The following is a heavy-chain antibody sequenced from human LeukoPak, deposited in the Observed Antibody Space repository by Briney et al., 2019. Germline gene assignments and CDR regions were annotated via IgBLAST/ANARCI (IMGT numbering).Heavy chain of an antibody. Sequence: SETLSLTCTVSGGSISSYYWNWIRMPPGKGLEWIGNIFSTGSTNYNPSLNSRVTISVDTSKNQLSPKLTSVTAADTALYFCARTFGSGRAYFDYWGQGILVTVSS. J-gene: IGHJ4*02. CDR3: ARTFGSGRAYFDY. CDR1: GGSISSYY. V-gene: IGHV4-59*01. CDR2: IFSTGST. D-gene: IGHD6-19*01.